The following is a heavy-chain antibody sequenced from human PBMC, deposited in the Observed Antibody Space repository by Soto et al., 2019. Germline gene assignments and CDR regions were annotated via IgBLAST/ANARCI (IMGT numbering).Heavy chain of an antibody. CDR1: GDSVSNNSAA. V-gene: IGHV6-1*01. Sequence: PSQTLSLTCAISGDSVSNNSAAWNWIRQSPSRGLEWLGRTYYRSKWYNDYALSVKSRLTINPDTSKNQFSLQLNSVTPEDTAVYYCARGSYFLPDFDYWGQGTLVTVSS. CDR2: TYYRSKWYN. D-gene: IGHD1-26*01. CDR3: ARGSYFLPDFDY. J-gene: IGHJ4*02.